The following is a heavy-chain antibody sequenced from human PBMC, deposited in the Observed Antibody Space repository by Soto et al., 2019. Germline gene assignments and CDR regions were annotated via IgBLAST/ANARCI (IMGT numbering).Heavy chain of an antibody. V-gene: IGHV3-64*01. CDR2: ISSNGGST. D-gene: IGHD3-10*01. J-gene: IGHJ4*02. CDR1: GFTFSSYA. Sequence: EVQLVESGGGLVQPGGSLRLSCAASGFTFSSYAMHWVRQAPGKGLEYVSAISSNGGSTYYANSVKGRFTISRDNSKNTLYLQMGRLRAEDMAVYYCARSGDSYYFDYWGQGTLVTVSS. CDR3: ARSGDSYYFDY.